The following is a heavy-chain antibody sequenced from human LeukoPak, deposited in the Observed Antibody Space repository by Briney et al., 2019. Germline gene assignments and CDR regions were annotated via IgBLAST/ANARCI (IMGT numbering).Heavy chain of an antibody. J-gene: IGHJ3*02. Sequence: GGSLRLSCAASGFTFSAFGMHWVRQAPGKGLEWVTYADSVKGRFTISRDNSKNTLYLQMNNMRTEDTAVYYCAREALEWSPPDIWGQGTTVTVSS. V-gene: IGHV3-30*19. D-gene: IGHD3-3*01. CDR3: AREALEWSPPDI. CDR1: GFTFSAFG.